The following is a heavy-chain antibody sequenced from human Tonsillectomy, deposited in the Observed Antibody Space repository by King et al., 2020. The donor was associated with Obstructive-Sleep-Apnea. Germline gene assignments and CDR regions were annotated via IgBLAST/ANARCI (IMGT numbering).Heavy chain of an antibody. CDR1: GFTFSNFD. J-gene: IGHJ4*02. CDR3: ARSVGGSLKGPFDY. Sequence: VQLVESGGALAQPGESLRLSCAASGFTFSNFDMNWVSQIIVKGLEWGAAIGAAGDTYYPVSVNGRFAISRDNAKNSLYLQMNSLRDGDTAVYYCARSVGGSLKGPFDYLGQGTLVIVSS. D-gene: IGHD1-26*01. V-gene: IGHV3-13*01. CDR2: IGAAGDT.